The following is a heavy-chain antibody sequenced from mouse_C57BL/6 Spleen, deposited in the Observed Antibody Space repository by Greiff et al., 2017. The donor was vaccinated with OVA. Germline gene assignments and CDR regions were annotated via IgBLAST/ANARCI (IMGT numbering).Heavy chain of an antibody. J-gene: IGHJ2*01. Sequence: QVQLQQPGAELVRPGSSVKLSCKASGYTFTSYWMHWVKQRPIQGLEWIGNIDPSDSATHYNQKFKDKATLTVDKSSSTAYMQLSSLTSEDSAVYYCAREGGIVTTYYFDYWGQGTTLTVSS. CDR2: IDPSDSAT. CDR1: GYTFTSYW. D-gene: IGHD2-5*01. V-gene: IGHV1-52*01. CDR3: AREGGIVTTYYFDY.